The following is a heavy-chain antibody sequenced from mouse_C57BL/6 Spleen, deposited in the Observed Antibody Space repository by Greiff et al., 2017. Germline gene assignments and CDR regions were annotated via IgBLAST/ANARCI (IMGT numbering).Heavy chain of an antibody. Sequence: QVHVKQSGAELARPGASVKLSCKASGYTFTSYGISWVKQRTGPGLEWIGEIYPRSGNTYYNEKFKGKATLTADKSSSTAYMELRSLTSEDSAVYFCAELGPYAYWGQGTLVTVSA. CDR1: GYTFTSYG. CDR2: IYPRSGNT. D-gene: IGHD4-1*01. CDR3: AELGPYAY. J-gene: IGHJ3*01. V-gene: IGHV1-81*01.